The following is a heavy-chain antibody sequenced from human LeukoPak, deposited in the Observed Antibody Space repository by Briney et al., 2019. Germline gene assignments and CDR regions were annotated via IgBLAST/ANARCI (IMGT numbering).Heavy chain of an antibody. J-gene: IGHJ4*02. CDR2: IYSDNT. CDR3: ARADSSGWSVPFDY. CDR1: GFTVSSNS. D-gene: IGHD6-19*01. V-gene: IGHV3-53*01. Sequence: GGSLSLSCTVSGFTVSSNSMSWVRQAPGKGLEWVSFIYSDNTHYSDSVKGRFTISRDNSKNTLYLQMNSLRAEDTAVYYCARADSSGWSVPFDYWGQGTLVTVSS.